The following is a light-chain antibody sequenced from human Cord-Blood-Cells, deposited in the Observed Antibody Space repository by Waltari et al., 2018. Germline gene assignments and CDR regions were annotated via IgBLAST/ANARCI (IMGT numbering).Light chain of an antibody. J-gene: IGLJ1*01. V-gene: IGLV3-1*01. Sequence: SYELTQPPSVSVSPGQTASITCSGDKLGDQYACWYQQKPGQSPVLVIYQDSKRPSGIPERFSGSNSGNTATLTISGTQAMDEADYYCQAWDSSYYVFGTGTKVTVL. CDR1: KLGDQY. CDR2: QDS. CDR3: QAWDSSYYV.